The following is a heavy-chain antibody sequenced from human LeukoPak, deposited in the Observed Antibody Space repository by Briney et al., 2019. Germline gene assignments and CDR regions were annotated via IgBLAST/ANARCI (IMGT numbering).Heavy chain of an antibody. CDR1: GGSISSGDYY. CDR3: ARHGRRMHYDFWSGLHTSAFFDY. CDR2: IYYSGST. Sequence: SSETLSLTCTVSGGSISSGDYYWSWIRQPPGKGLEWIGYIYYSGSTYYNPSLKSRVTISVDTSKNQFSLKLSSVTAADTAVYYCARHGRRMHYDFWSGLHTSAFFDYWGQGTLVTVSS. V-gene: IGHV4-30-4*01. J-gene: IGHJ4*02. D-gene: IGHD3-3*01.